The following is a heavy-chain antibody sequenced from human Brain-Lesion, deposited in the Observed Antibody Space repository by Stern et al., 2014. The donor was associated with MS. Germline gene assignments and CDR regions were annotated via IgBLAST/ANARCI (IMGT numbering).Heavy chain of an antibody. CDR3: AKDGAGYYYDSSGAFDI. CDR2: ISWNSGSI. V-gene: IGHV3-9*01. D-gene: IGHD3-22*01. CDR1: GFTFDDYA. J-gene: IGHJ3*02. Sequence: EVQLVEPGGGLVQPGRSLRLSCAASGFTFDDYAMHWVRQAPGKGLEWVSGISWNSGSIGYADSVKGRFTISRDNAKNSLYLQMNSLRAEDTALYYCAKDGAGYYYDSSGAFDIWGQGTMVTVSS.